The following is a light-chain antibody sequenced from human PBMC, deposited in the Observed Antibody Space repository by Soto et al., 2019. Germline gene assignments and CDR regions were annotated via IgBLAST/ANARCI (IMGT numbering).Light chain of an antibody. CDR2: EVS. CDR1: SSDVGSYNL. CDR3: CSYAGSSV. V-gene: IGLV2-23*02. Sequence: LTKPASGTRVPGRWRSITNTRNSSDVGSYNLVSWYQQHPGKAPKLMIYEVSKRPSGVSNRFSGSKSGNTASLTISGLQAEDEADYYCCSYAGSSVFGTGTKVTVL. J-gene: IGLJ1*01.